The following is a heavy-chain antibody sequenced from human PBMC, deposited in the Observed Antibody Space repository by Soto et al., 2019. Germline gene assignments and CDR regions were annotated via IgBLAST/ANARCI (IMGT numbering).Heavy chain of an antibody. CDR3: VANHGAASAPRE. Sequence: QLVQSGTEVKKPGASVRVSCKSSGKTFINYAFSWVRQAPGEGLEYMGMVAAYDGGTWYTQKFRGRVSMTTDTSATSAYMELRSLRFDDTAVYYCVANHGAASAPREWGQGTLVIVSS. CDR2: VAAYDGGT. J-gene: IGHJ4*02. CDR1: GKTFINYA. V-gene: IGHV1-18*01. D-gene: IGHD6-25*01.